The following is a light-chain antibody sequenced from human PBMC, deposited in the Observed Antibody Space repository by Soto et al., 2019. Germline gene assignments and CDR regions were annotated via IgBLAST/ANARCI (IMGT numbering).Light chain of an antibody. CDR2: WAS. CDR3: QQYYNTPLT. V-gene: IGKV4-1*01. J-gene: IGKJ4*01. Sequence: IVMTQSPDSLAVSLVESSTINCKSSQSFLYSSNNKNYLAWYQQKPRQPPKLLIYWASTRESGVPDRFSGSGSGTDFTLTISSLQAEDVAVYYCQQYYNTPLTFGGGTKVDIK. CDR1: QSFLYSSNNKNY.